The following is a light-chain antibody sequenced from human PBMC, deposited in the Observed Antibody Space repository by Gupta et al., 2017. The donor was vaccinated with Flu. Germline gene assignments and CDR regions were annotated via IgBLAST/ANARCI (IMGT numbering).Light chain of an antibody. CDR1: SSNIGAPYD. Sequence: QSVLTQPPSVSGAPGQGVTISCTGSSSNIGAPYDVHWYQQLPGTAPKLLIYDNTYRPSGVPDRFSGSKSGTSASLAITGLQADDEAHYYCQSYDNSLSGSWVFGGGTKLTVL. V-gene: IGLV1-40*01. CDR3: QSYDNSLSGSWV. J-gene: IGLJ3*02. CDR2: DNT.